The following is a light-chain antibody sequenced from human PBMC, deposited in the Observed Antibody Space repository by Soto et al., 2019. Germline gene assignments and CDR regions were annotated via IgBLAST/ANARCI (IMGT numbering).Light chain of an antibody. Sequence: EIVLTQSPGTLSLYPGARATLSCRASQTVNRNYLAWYQQKPGQAPRLLIYEASNRATGIPARFSGSGSGTEFTLTISSLQSEDFAVYYCQQYNNWPRTFGQGTKVDIK. J-gene: IGKJ1*01. CDR1: QTVNRN. CDR3: QQYNNWPRT. CDR2: EAS. V-gene: IGKV3-15*01.